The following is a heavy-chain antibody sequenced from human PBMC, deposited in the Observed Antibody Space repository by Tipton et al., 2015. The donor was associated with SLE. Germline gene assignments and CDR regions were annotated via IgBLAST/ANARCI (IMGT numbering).Heavy chain of an antibody. D-gene: IGHD6-19*01. CDR2: IYYIGST. J-gene: IGHJ4*02. Sequence: TLSLTCTVSGGSISSYYWGWIRQPPGKGLEWIGSIYYIGSTYYNPSLKSRVTISVDTSKNQFSLKLSSVTAADTAVYYCARGGLGDYWGQGTLVTVSS. V-gene: IGHV4-39*07. CDR1: GGSISSYY. CDR3: ARGGLGDY.